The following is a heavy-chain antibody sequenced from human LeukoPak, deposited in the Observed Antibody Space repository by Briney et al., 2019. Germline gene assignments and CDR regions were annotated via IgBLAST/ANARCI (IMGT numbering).Heavy chain of an antibody. CDR3: ARDLGVVSHYYFGH. D-gene: IGHD7-27*01. V-gene: IGHV3-48*01. CDR1: GFTFSSYS. Sequence: HPGGFLRLSCAASGFTFSSYSMNWVRQAPGKGLEWVSYISSSSSTIYYADSVKGRFTVSRDNAKNSLYLQMNSLRAEDTAVYYCARDLGVVSHYYFGHWGQGTLVTVSS. J-gene: IGHJ4*02. CDR2: ISSSSSTI.